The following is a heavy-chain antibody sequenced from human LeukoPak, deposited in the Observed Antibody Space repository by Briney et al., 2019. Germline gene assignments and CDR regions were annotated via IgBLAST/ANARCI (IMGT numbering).Heavy chain of an antibody. J-gene: IGHJ4*02. D-gene: IGHD6-19*01. CDR3: AKAVAVALDY. CDR1: GFTFRNYA. CDR2: ISHSGRST. Sequence: PGGSLRLSCAASGFTFRNYAMSWVRQAPGKGLEWVSAISHSGRSTYYADSVKGRFTISRDNSKNTLYLEMNSLRADDTAVYYCAKAVAVALDYWGQGTLVTVSS. V-gene: IGHV3-23*01.